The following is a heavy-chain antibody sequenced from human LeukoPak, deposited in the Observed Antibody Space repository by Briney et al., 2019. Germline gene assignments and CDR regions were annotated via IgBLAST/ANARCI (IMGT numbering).Heavy chain of an antibody. Sequence: PGRSLRLSCAASGFTFDDYAMHWVRQAPGKGLEWVSGISWNSGSIGYADSVKGRFTISRDNAKNSLYLQMNSLRAEDTALYYCARDLDYGEYYFDYWGQGTLVTVSS. D-gene: IGHD4-17*01. J-gene: IGHJ4*02. V-gene: IGHV3-9*01. CDR1: GFTFDDYA. CDR3: ARDLDYGEYYFDY. CDR2: ISWNSGSI.